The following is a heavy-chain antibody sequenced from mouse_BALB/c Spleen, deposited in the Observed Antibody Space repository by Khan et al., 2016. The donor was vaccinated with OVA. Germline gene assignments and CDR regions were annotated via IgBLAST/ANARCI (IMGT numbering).Heavy chain of an antibody. CDR3: TRPIYYYDAMDY. CDR2: IDPANGNS. D-gene: IGHD1-1*01. CDR1: GFNIKDTY. J-gene: IGHJ4*01. Sequence: VQLQQHGAELVKPGASVKLSCTASGFNIKDTYIHWVKQRPEQGLEWIGRIDPANGNSKYDPRFQGKATLTADTSSNTAYLQLSSLTSEDAAVYYCTRPIYYYDAMDYWGQGTSVTVSS. V-gene: IGHV14-3*02.